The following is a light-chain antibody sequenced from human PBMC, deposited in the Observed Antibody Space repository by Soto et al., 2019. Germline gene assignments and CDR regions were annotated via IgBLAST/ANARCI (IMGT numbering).Light chain of an antibody. CDR1: QDISNY. Sequence: DIQMTQSPSSLSASVGDRVTITCQASQDISNYLNWYQQKPGKAPKLLIYDASTLQTGVPSRFXXSGSGTHFTFTISSLQPDDIATYYWQQYDNLPPLYAFGQGTKLEIK. V-gene: IGKV1-33*01. J-gene: IGKJ2*01. CDR2: DAS. CDR3: QQYDNLPPLYA.